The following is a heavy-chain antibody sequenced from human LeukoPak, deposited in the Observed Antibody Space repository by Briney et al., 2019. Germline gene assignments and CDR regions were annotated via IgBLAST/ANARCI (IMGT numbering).Heavy chain of an antibody. J-gene: IGHJ4*02. CDR3: ARAASYSSSGKTRKNYYFDY. V-gene: IGHV1-8*01. D-gene: IGHD6-13*01. CDR2: MNPNSGNT. Sequence: ASVKVSCKASGYTFTSYDINWVRQATGQGLEWMGWMNPNSGNTGYAQKFQGRVTMTRDTSISTAYMELSSLRSEDTAVYYCARAASYSSSGKTRKNYYFDYWGQGTLVTVSS. CDR1: GYTFTSYD.